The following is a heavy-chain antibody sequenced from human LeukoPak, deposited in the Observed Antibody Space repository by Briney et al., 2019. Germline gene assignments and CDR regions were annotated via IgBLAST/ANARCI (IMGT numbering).Heavy chain of an antibody. CDR2: IHHSGST. Sequence: SETLSLTCAVYGGSFSGYYWSWIRQPPGKGLEWIGEIHHSGSTNYNPSLKSRVTISVDTSKNQFSLKLSSVTAADTAVYYCARGPRGVIIKDYWGQGTLVTVSS. CDR3: ARGPRGVIIKDY. CDR1: GGSFSGYY. J-gene: IGHJ4*02. D-gene: IGHD3-10*01. V-gene: IGHV4-34*01.